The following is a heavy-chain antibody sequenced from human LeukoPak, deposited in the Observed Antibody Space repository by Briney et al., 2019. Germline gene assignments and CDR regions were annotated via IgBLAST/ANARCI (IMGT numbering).Heavy chain of an antibody. J-gene: IGHJ4*02. V-gene: IGHV1-18*01. D-gene: IGHD3-22*01. CDR1: GYTFTSYG. Sequence: ASVKVSSKASGYTFTSYGISSVRQAPGQGVEWMGWISAYNGKTNYAQKLQGRVTMTTDTSTSTDYMELRGLRSDDTAVYYCARGLVTEYYYDSSGYPAGDYWGQGTLVTVSS. CDR2: ISAYNGKT. CDR3: ARGLVTEYYYDSSGYPAGDY.